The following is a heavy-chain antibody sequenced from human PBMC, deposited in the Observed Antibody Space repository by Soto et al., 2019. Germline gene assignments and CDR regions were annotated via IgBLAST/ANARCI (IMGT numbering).Heavy chain of an antibody. Sequence: QVQLVESGGGVVQPGRSLRLSCAASAFTFSTHGMHWVRQAPGKGLEWVAVISYDGSNKYYTDSVKGRFTISRDNSKNTLYLQMNSLRAEDTAVYFCAEERGVYGGLDYWGQGTLVTVSS. CDR3: AEERGVYGGLDY. CDR2: ISYDGSNK. D-gene: IGHD4-17*01. V-gene: IGHV3-30*18. J-gene: IGHJ4*02. CDR1: AFTFSTHG.